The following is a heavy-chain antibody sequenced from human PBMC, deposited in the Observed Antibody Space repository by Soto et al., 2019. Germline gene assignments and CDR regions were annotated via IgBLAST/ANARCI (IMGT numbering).Heavy chain of an antibody. J-gene: IGHJ4*02. CDR1: GFTFTAYA. D-gene: IGHD2-15*01. CDR2: INDGGERT. Sequence: GGSLRLSCAASGFTFTAYAMRWVRQAPGKGLEWVSSINDGGERTYYADSVKGRFSTSRDNSKNTLYLQMNSLRAEDTAVYYCAKACRRADSCRHFDYWGQGTLVTVSS. CDR3: AKACRRADSCRHFDY. V-gene: IGHV3-23*01.